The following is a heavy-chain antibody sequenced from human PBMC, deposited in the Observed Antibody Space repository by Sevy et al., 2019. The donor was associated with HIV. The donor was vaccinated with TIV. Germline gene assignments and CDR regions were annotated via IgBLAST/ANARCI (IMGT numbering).Heavy chain of an antibody. V-gene: IGHV3-30*03. CDR2: ISFDGSDK. D-gene: IGHD5-18*01. CDR3: ARDAGYSTVWNPGY. J-gene: IGHJ4*02. CDR1: GFSFSTHG. Sequence: GGSLRLSCAASGFSFSTHGMHWVRQAPGKGLEWVAVISFDGSDKYYSESVKGRFTISRDNSKNTLLLQMSSLRAEDTAVYYCARDAGYSTVWNPGYWGQGTLVTVSS.